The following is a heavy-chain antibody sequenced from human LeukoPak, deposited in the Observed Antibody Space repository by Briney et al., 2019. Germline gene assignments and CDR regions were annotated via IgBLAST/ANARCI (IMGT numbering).Heavy chain of an antibody. CDR3: ARDDTPSYYYDSSGYRTIDY. J-gene: IGHJ4*02. V-gene: IGHV1-18*01. CDR1: GYTFTSYG. Sequence: ASVKVSCKASGYTFTSYGISWVRQAPGQGLEWMGWISAYNGNTNYAQKLQGRVTMTTVTSTSTAYMELRSLRSDDTAVYYCARDDTPSYYYDSSGYRTIDYWGQGTLVTVSS. D-gene: IGHD3-22*01. CDR2: ISAYNGNT.